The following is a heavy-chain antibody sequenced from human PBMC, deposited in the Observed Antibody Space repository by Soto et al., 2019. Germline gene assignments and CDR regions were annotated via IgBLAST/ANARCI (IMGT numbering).Heavy chain of an antibody. D-gene: IGHD3-3*01. CDR2: IYHSGST. CDR3: ARENPPTYYDFWSGYYGFDY. CDR1: GYSISSGYY. V-gene: IGHV4-38-2*02. Sequence: SETLSLTCAVSGYSISSGYYWGWIRQPPGKGLEWIGSIYHSGSTYYNPSLKSRVTISVDTSKNQFSLKLSSVTAADTAVYYCARENPPTYYDFWSGYYGFDYWGQGTLVTVS. J-gene: IGHJ4*02.